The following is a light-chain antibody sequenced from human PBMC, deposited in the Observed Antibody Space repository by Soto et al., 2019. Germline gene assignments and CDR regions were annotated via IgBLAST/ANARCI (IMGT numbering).Light chain of an antibody. CDR2: GAS. CDR3: QQRSNWPVT. Sequence: EIVLTQSPATLSVSLGDSATLCCRASQSVSLSLAWFQMRPGQPPRLLIYGASNRATGIPARFSGSGSGTDFTLTISSLEPEDFAVYYCQQRSNWPVTFGQGTRLEIK. J-gene: IGKJ5*01. V-gene: IGKV3-11*01. CDR1: QSVSLS.